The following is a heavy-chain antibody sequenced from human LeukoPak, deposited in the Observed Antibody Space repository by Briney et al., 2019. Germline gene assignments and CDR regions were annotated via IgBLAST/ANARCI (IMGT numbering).Heavy chain of an antibody. Sequence: ASVKVSCKASGYTFTGYYMHWVRQAPGQGLEWMGWINPNSGGTNYAQKFQGRVTMTRDTSISTAYMELSRLRSDDTAVYYCARQRGTFYYFDYWGQGTLVTVSS. CDR1: GYTFTGYY. D-gene: IGHD1-26*01. J-gene: IGHJ4*02. V-gene: IGHV1-2*02. CDR2: INPNSGGT. CDR3: ARQRGTFYYFDY.